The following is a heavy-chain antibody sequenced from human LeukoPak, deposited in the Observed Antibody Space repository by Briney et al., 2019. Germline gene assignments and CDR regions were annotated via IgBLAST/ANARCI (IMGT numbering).Heavy chain of an antibody. CDR1: GGSISGYY. J-gene: IGHJ4*02. Sequence: SETLSLTCTVSGGSISGYYWTWIRQPPGKGLEWIGSTYYSGSFDYNPSLESRVTMSVDTSKNQFSLNLRSVTAADTAVYYCAGSYYYASGSGYWGQGTLVTVSS. CDR2: TYYSGSF. CDR3: AGSYYYASGSGY. D-gene: IGHD3-10*01. V-gene: IGHV4-59*08.